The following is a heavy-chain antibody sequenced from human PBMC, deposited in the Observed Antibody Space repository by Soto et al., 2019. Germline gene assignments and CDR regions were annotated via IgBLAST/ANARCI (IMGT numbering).Heavy chain of an antibody. Sequence: ETLYITCICAGGSINAYQWTCVQLLPVKILEWIPYTSYTRNTNHNPSLQSRVAISMDTSKNQLSLKLTSMTAPDTAVYYCARDMHPGFTQYFDPWGQGTLVT. D-gene: IGHD5-12*01. V-gene: IGHV4-59*01. CDR2: TSYTRNT. CDR3: ARDMHPGFTQYFDP. CDR1: GGSINAYQ. J-gene: IGHJ5*02.